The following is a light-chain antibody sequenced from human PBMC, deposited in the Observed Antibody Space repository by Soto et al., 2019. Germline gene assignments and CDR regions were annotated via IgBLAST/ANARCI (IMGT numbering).Light chain of an antibody. CDR3: TSYTSISTSYV. J-gene: IGLJ1*01. CDR2: DVS. CDR1: SSDVGGYNY. V-gene: IGLV2-14*01. Sequence: QSVLTQPASVSGSPGQSITISCTGTSSDVGGYNYVSWYQQHPGKAPKLMIYDVSNRPSGVSNRFSGSKSGNTASLTISGLQAEDEADCYCTSYTSISTSYVFGTG.